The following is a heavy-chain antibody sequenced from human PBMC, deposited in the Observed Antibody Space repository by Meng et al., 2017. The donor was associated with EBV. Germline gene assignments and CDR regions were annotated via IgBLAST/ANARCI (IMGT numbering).Heavy chain of an antibody. D-gene: IGHD6-19*01. CDR2: INPSGGST. J-gene: IGHJ4*02. CDR1: RYTFTSYY. CDR3: ARDPAGAVAGTHFDY. Sequence: VQLVQSGGEVKKPGASVKVSFQASRYTFTSYYMLWVRQAPGQGLEWMGIINPSGGSTSYAQKFQGRVTMTRDTSTSTVYMELSSLRSEDTAVYYCARDPAGAVAGTHFDYWGQGTLVTVSS. V-gene: IGHV1-46*01.